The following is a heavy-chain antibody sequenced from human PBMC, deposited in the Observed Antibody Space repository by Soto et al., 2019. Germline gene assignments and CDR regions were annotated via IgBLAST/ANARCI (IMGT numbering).Heavy chain of an antibody. D-gene: IGHD2-21*02. CDR2: ISYDGSNK. Sequence: QVPLVESGGGVVQPGRSLRLSCTASGFTFSSYGMHWVRQAPGKGLEWVAVISYDGSNKYYADSVKGRFTISRDNSKNTLYLQMTSLRAEDTAVYYCEAYCGGDCYPYLSDYWGQGTLVTVSS. J-gene: IGHJ4*02. V-gene: IGHV3-30*03. CDR3: EAYCGGDCYPYLSDY. CDR1: GFTFSSYG.